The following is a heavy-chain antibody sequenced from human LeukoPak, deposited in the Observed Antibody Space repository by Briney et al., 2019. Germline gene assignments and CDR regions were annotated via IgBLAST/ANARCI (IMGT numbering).Heavy chain of an antibody. V-gene: IGHV4-59*01. CDR2: IYYSGST. CDR3: AGTSGYSYGY. CDR1: GGSISSYY. Sequence: SETLSLTCTVSGGSISSYYWSWIRQPPGKGLEWIGYIYYSGSTNYNPSLKSRVTISVDTSKNQFSLKLSSVTAADTAVYYCAGTSGYSYGYWGQGTLVTVSS. J-gene: IGHJ4*02. D-gene: IGHD5-18*01.